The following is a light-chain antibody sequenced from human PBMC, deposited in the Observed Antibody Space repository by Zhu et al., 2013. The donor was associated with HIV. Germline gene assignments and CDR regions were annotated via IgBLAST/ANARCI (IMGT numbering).Light chain of an antibody. J-gene: IGKJ1*01. CDR2: DTS. CDR3: QQYGNSPRT. V-gene: IGKV3-20*01. CDR1: QSVSRN. Sequence: EIVLMQSPGSLSLSRGERATLSCRASQSVSRNLAWYQQKPGQAPRLLVYDTSTRATGVPARFSGSGSGTDFTLTISGLEPEDFAVYHCQQYGNSPRTFGQGTKVEIK.